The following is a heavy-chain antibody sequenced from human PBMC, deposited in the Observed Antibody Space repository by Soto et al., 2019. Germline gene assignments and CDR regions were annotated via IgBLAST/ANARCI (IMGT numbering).Heavy chain of an antibody. Sequence: CVSLRLSCVPSGFTFDDYAMHWGRQAPGKGLEWVSGISWNSGSIGYADSVKGRFTISRDNAKNSLYLQLNSLRAEDTALYYCGTNGLLDSGMDVWGQRTTVTVSS. CDR1: GFTFDDYA. CDR3: GTNGLLDSGMDV. CDR2: ISWNSGSI. V-gene: IGHV3-9*01. D-gene: IGHD2-15*01. J-gene: IGHJ6*02.